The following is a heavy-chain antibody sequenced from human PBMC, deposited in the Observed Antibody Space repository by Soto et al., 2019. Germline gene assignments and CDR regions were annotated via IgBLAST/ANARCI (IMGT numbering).Heavy chain of an antibody. CDR2: ISGSGGST. CDR1: GFTFSSYA. J-gene: IGHJ4*02. CDR3: ARGASGSYGPYPH. D-gene: IGHD1-26*01. V-gene: IGHV3-23*01. Sequence: GGSLRLSCAASGFTFSSYAMSWVRQAPGKGLEWVSAISGSGGSTYYADSVKGRFTISRGNSKNTLYLQMNSLRAEDTAVYYCARGASGSYGPYPHWGQGTLVTVSS.